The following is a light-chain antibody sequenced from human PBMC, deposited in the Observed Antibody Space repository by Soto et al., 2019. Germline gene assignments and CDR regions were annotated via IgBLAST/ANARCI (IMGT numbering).Light chain of an antibody. Sequence: DIQMTQSPSSLSASVGDRVTITCRASQSISSYLNWYQQKPGKAPKLLIYAASSLQSGVPSRFSGSGSGTDFTLTISSLQPEDFATYYCQQSYSTPPFGQGTQGGYQ. J-gene: IGKJ1*01. V-gene: IGKV1-39*01. CDR1: QSISSY. CDR3: QQSYSTPP. CDR2: AAS.